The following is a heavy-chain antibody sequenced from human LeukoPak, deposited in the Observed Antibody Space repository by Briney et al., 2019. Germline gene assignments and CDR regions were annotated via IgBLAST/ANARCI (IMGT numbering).Heavy chain of an antibody. CDR2: INSDGSST. J-gene: IGHJ3*02. CDR1: GFTFSSYW. D-gene: IGHD3-10*01. Sequence: GGSLRLSCAASGFTFSSYWMHWVRQVPGKGLVWVSRINSDGSSTSYADSVKGRFTISRDNAKNTLYVQMNSLRAEDTAVYYCSTGSGHAFDICGRGKMVTVSS. V-gene: IGHV3-74*01. CDR3: STGSGHAFDI.